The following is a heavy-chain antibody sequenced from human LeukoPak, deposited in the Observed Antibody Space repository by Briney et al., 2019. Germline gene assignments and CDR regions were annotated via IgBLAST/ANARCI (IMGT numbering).Heavy chain of an antibody. D-gene: IGHD2-8*01. CDR2: IRYDGSSK. CDR1: GFTFSSYG. J-gene: IGHJ4*02. CDR3: AKDQSLGIGPIGLLDY. V-gene: IGHV3-30*02. Sequence: SGGSLRLSCAASGFTFSSYGMYWVRQAPGKGLEWVAFIRYDGSSKYYADSVKGRFTISRDKSKNTLYLQMNSLRGEDAAVYYCAKDQSLGIGPIGLLDYWGQGTLVTVSS.